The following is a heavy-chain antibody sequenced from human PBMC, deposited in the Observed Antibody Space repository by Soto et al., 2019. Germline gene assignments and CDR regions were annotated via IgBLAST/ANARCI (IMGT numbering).Heavy chain of an antibody. CDR2: INAGNGNT. V-gene: IGHV1-3*01. J-gene: IGHJ4*02. Sequence: QVQLVQSGAEVKKPGASLKVSCKASGYTFTSYAMHWVRQAPGQRLEWMGWINAGNGNTKYSQKFQGRVTITRDTSASTADMELSSLRSEDTAVYYCATIGYAMEGNDWGQGTLVTVSS. D-gene: IGHD5-18*01. CDR3: ATIGYAMEGND. CDR1: GYTFTSYA.